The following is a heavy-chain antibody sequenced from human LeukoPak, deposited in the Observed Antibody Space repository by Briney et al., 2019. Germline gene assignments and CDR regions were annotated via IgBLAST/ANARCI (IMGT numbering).Heavy chain of an antibody. D-gene: IGHD4-17*01. Sequence: SETLSLTCTVSGYSISSGYYWGWIRQPPGKGLEWIGSIYHSGRTFYNPSLKSRVTISVDTSKNQFSLKLTSVTAADTAVYYCASKDYGEFDYWGQGTLVTVSS. CDR2: IYHSGRT. CDR1: GYSISSGYY. V-gene: IGHV4-38-2*02. CDR3: ASKDYGEFDY. J-gene: IGHJ4*02.